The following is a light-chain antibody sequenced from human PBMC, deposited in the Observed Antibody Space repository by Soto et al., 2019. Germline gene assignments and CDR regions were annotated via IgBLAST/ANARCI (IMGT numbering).Light chain of an antibody. V-gene: IGKV2-28*01. CDR3: MQALQTPYN. CDR2: WGS. CDR1: QSLLHGNGNNY. J-gene: IGKJ2*01. Sequence: DIVMTQSPLSLPVTPGEPASMSCRSSQSLLHGNGNNYLDWYLQKPGQSPQLLIYWGSTRASGVPDRLRGSGSCTDFKLRISRVEAEDVGVYYCMQALQTPYNFGQGTKLEIK.